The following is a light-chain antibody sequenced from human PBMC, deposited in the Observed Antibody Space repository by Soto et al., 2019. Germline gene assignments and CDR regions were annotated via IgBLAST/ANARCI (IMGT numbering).Light chain of an antibody. Sequence: QSALTQPASVSGSPGQSMTISCTGTSSDVGNYNLVSWYQQYPGKAPKLMIYEGGKRPSGVSNRFSGSKSGNTASLTISGLQAEDEADYYCCSFALRSTLIFGGGTKVTVL. CDR3: CSFALRSTLI. J-gene: IGLJ2*01. CDR1: SSDVGNYNL. V-gene: IGLV2-23*01. CDR2: EGG.